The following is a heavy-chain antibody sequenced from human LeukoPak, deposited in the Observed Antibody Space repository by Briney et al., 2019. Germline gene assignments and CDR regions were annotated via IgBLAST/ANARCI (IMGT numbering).Heavy chain of an antibody. CDR3: ASVPTDGYHSN. CDR2: IIPILGIT. Sequence: SAKLSCTTSGGNFSNYGIAWVRQAPGQGLEWMGRIIPILGITNYAQKFQDRVRVTAGISANTAYMELSSLRSEDTAVYFCASVPTDGYHSNWGQGTLVSVSS. CDR1: GGNFSNYG. V-gene: IGHV1-69*04. D-gene: IGHD5-24*01. J-gene: IGHJ4*02.